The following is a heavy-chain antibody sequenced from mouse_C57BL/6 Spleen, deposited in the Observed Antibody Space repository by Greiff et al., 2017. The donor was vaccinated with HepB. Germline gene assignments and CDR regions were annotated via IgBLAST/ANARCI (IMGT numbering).Heavy chain of an antibody. V-gene: IGHV1-15*01. CDR3: TLNYYGSTWDY. CDR1: GYTFTDYE. CDR2: IDPETGGT. Sequence: QVQLQQSGAELVRPGASVTLSCKASGYTFTDYEMHWVKQTPVHGLEWIGAIDPETGGTAYNQKFKGKAILTADKSSSTAYMELRSLTSEDSAVYYCTLNYYGSTWDYWGQGTTLTVSS. J-gene: IGHJ2*01. D-gene: IGHD1-1*01.